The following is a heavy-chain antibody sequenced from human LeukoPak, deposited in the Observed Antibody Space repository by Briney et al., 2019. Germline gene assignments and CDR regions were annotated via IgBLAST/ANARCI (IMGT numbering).Heavy chain of an antibody. J-gene: IGHJ4*02. CDR2: IRSKAYGGTI. V-gene: IGHV3-49*03. Sequence: GGSLRLSCTASGFTFGDYAMSWFRQAPGKGLEWEGFIRSKAYGGTIEYAASVKGRFTISRDDSKSIAYLQMNSLKTEDTAVYYCTREGRSGWYNYFDYWGQGTLVTVSS. CDR1: GFTFGDYA. CDR3: TREGRSGWYNYFDY. D-gene: IGHD6-19*01.